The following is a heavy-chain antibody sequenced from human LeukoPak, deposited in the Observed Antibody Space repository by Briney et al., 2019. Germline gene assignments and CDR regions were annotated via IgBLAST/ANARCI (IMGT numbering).Heavy chain of an antibody. D-gene: IGHD2-15*01. V-gene: IGHV4-34*01. Sequence: SETLFLSRAVHGGSFRGYYWSSIRQPPGKGLERIGEFKCSGSTSSNPSLKSRVTISEDTANNQFCVKLSSVTAADTAVYYCARVGGVVLVAATQSSNADHMDVWGKGTTVTVSS. CDR3: ARVGGVVLVAATQSSNADHMDV. J-gene: IGHJ6*03. CDR2: FKCSGST. CDR1: GGSFRGYY.